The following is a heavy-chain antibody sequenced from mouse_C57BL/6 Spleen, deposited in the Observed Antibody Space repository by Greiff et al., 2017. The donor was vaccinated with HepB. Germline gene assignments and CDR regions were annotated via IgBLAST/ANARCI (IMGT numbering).Heavy chain of an antibody. CDR1: GYTFTSYW. V-gene: IGHV1-50*01. CDR2: IDPSDSYT. J-gene: IGHJ2*01. Sequence: VQLKQPGAELVKPGASVKLSCKASGYTFTSYWMQWVKQRPGPGLEWIGEIDPSDSYTNYNQKFKGKATLTVDTSSSTAYMQLSSLTSEDAAVYYCARRDYDVDYWGQGTTLTVSS. CDR3: ARRDYDVDY. D-gene: IGHD2-4*01.